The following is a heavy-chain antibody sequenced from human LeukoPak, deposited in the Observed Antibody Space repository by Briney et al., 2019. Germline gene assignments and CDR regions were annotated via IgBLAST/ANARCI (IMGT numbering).Heavy chain of an antibody. CDR1: GFTVSSNY. CDR2: IYSGGST. Sequence: GGSLRLSCAASGFTVSSNYMSWVRQAPGKGLEWVSVIYSGGSTYYADSVKGRFTISRDNSKNTLYLQMNSLRAEDTAVYYCARYYYDSSTHFDYWGQGTLVTVSS. V-gene: IGHV3-53*01. D-gene: IGHD3-22*01. J-gene: IGHJ4*02. CDR3: ARYYYDSSTHFDY.